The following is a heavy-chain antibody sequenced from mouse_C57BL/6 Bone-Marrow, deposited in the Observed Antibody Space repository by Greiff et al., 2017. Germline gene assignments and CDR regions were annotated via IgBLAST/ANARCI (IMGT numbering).Heavy chain of an antibody. CDR2: IYPGGGYT. J-gene: IGHJ4*01. Sequence: VQLVESGAELVRPGTSVKMSCKASGYTFTNYWIGWAKQRPGHGLEWIGDIYPGGGYTNYNEKFKGKATLTADKSSSTAYMQFSSLTSEDSAIYYCARSGYSPGDYWGQGTSVTVSS. V-gene: IGHV1-63*01. CDR1: GYTFTNYW. CDR3: ARSGYSPGDY. D-gene: IGHD2-12*01.